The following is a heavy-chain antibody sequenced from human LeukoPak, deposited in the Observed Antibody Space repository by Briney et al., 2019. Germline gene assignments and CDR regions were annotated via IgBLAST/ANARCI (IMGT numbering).Heavy chain of an antibody. CDR1: GFTFSNYA. V-gene: IGHV3-23*01. CDR3: AKDRSDNTTWYAGSH. D-gene: IGHD2-2*01. J-gene: IGHJ4*02. Sequence: GGSLRLSCVASGFTFSNYAMNWVRQAPGKGLEWVSGVSGGGSSTYYADSVKGRFTTSRDNSKNMLYLQMNSLRAEDTAVYFCAKDRSDNTTWYAGSHWGQGTLVTVSS. CDR2: VSGGGSST.